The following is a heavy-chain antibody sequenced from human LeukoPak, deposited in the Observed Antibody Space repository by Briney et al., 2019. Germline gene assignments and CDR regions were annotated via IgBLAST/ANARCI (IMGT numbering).Heavy chain of an antibody. J-gene: IGHJ5*02. CDR1: GYTFTSYD. CDR2: MNPNSGNT. D-gene: IGHD2-2*01. Sequence: ASVKVSCKASGYTFTSYDINWVRQATGQGLEWMGWMNPNSGNTGYAQKFQGRVTITRNTSISTAYMELSSLRSEDTAVYYCARRCSSTSCYEYNWFDPWGQGTLVTVSS. V-gene: IGHV1-8*01. CDR3: ARRCSSTSCYEYNWFDP.